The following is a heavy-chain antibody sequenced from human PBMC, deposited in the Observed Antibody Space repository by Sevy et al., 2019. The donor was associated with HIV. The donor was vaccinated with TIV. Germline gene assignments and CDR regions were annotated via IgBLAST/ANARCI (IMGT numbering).Heavy chain of an antibody. Sequence: WGSLRLSCAASGFTFSSYWMHWVRQAPGKGLVWVSRINSDGSSTSYADSVKGRFTISRDNAKNTLYLQMNSLRAEDTAVYYCARGIEIFGVVIIHYYGMDVWGQGTTVTVSS. CDR2: INSDGSST. CDR3: ARGIEIFGVVIIHYYGMDV. CDR1: GFTFSSYW. V-gene: IGHV3-74*01. D-gene: IGHD3-3*01. J-gene: IGHJ6*02.